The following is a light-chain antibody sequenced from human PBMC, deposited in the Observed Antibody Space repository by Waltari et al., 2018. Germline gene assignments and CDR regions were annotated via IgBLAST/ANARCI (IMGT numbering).Light chain of an antibody. Sequence: DIQMTQSPSTLSASVGDRVTITCRASENVNSWLAWYQEKPGKAPKLLIQKASNLESGVHSRFSGSGSGTEFALIISSLQADDFATYYCQQYRINPWTFGQGTKVEI. CDR2: KAS. CDR3: QQYRINPWT. J-gene: IGKJ1*01. CDR1: ENVNSW. V-gene: IGKV1-5*03.